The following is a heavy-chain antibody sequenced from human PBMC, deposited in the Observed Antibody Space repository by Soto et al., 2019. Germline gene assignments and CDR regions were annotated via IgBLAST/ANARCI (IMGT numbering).Heavy chain of an antibody. V-gene: IGHV5-51*01. CDR2: IYPSDSDT. D-gene: IGHD5-18*01. J-gene: IGHJ5*02. CDR1: GYNFAGYW. CDR3: AKDRSVDTRDWLDP. Sequence: PGESLKISCKGSGYNFAGYWIAWVRQMPGKGLELMGIIYPSDSDTRYRPSFQGRFTISRDNSKNTLYLQMNSLRADDTAVYYCAKDRSVDTRDWLDPWGQGTLVTVSS.